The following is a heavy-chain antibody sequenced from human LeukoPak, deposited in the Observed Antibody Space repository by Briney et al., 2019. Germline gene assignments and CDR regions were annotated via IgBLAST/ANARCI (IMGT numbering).Heavy chain of an antibody. J-gene: IGHJ4*02. CDR2: IYYSGST. V-gene: IGHV4-59*01. D-gene: IGHD3-22*01. CDR3: ARATPYYYYDSSGYHFDY. Sequence: PSETLSLTCTVSGGSISSYYWSWIRQPPGKGLEWIGYIYYSGSTNYNPSLKSRVTISVDTSKNQFSLKLSSVTAADTAVYYCARATPYYYYDSSGYHFDYWGLGTLVTVSS. CDR1: GGSISSYY.